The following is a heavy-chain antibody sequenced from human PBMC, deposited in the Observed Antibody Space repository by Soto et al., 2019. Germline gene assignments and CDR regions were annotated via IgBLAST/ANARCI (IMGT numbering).Heavy chain of an antibody. CDR1: GGSISSYF. D-gene: IGHD1-7*01. V-gene: IGHV4-59*08. CDR3: ARHIKLELRTSYYYYMDV. J-gene: IGHJ6*03. CDR2: IYYSGTT. Sequence: SETLSLTCTVSGGSISSYFWSWIRQPPGKGLEWIGYIYYSGTTNYNPSLKSRVTISVDTSKNQFSLKLSSVTAADTAVYYCARHIKLELRTSYYYYMDVWGKGTTVT.